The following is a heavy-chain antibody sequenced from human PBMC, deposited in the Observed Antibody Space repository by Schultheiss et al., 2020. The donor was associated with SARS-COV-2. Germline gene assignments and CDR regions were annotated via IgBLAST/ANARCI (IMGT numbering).Heavy chain of an antibody. D-gene: IGHD3-22*01. J-gene: IGHJ2*01. V-gene: IGHV4-61*01. CDR3: ARRHYYDSSGYYSSSYWYFDL. CDR1: GGSVSSGSYY. CDR2: IYHSGST. Sequence: GSLRLSCTVSGGSVSSGSYYWSWIRQPPGKGLEWIGYIYHSGSTYYNPSLKSRVTISVDRSKNQFSLKLSSVTAADTAVYYCARRHYYDSSGYYSSSYWYFDLWGRGTLVTVSS.